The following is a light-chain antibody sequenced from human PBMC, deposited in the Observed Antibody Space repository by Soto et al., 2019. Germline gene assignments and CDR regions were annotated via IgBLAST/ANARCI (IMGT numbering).Light chain of an antibody. J-gene: IGKJ1*01. CDR2: DAS. V-gene: IGKV3-11*01. Sequence: EIVLTQSPATLSLSPGERATLSCGASQSVSSNYLAWFQQKPGQAPRLLIYDASKRATGIPARFSGSGSGTDFTLTISSLEPEDFAAYYCLQRSNWPWTFGQGPKVDIK. CDR1: QSVSSNY. CDR3: LQRSNWPWT.